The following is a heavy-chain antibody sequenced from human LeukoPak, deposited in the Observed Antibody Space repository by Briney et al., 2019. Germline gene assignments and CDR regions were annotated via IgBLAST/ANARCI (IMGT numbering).Heavy chain of an antibody. CDR2: IYYSGST. CDR1: GGSISSGGYY. Sequence: SETLSLTCTVSGGSISSGGYYWSWIRQHPGKGLEWIGYIYYSGSTYYNPSLKSRLTISVDTSKNQFSLKLSSVTAADTAVYYCARSGLSATGEFDYWHQGTLVPVSS. D-gene: IGHD4-17*01. CDR3: ARSGLSATGEFDY. V-gene: IGHV4-31*03. J-gene: IGHJ4*02.